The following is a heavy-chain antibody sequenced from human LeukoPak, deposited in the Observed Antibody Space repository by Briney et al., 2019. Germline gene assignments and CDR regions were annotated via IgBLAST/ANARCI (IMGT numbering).Heavy chain of an antibody. Sequence: AASLSLSCAASGFTFSSYSMSWVRQAPGKGLEWDSAISGSGGSTYYADSVKGRFTISRDNSKNTLYLQMNSLRAEDTAVYYCAKVYDYVWGSYRDFDYWGQGTLVTVSS. V-gene: IGHV3-23*01. CDR1: GFTFSSYS. J-gene: IGHJ4*02. CDR3: AKVYDYVWGSYRDFDY. D-gene: IGHD3-16*02. CDR2: ISGSGGST.